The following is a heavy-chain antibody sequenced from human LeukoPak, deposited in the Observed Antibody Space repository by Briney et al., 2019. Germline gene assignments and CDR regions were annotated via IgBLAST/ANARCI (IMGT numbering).Heavy chain of an antibody. CDR2: IYSSVTT. CDR3: ARSWRSGNDAFDI. CDR1: GGSINSGDYY. D-gene: IGHD1-14*01. J-gene: IGHJ3*02. V-gene: IGHV4-31*03. Sequence: SETLSLTCTVSGGSINSGDYYWSWIRQHPGEGLEWIGYIYSSVTTYYSPSLKSRVIISIDTSKNQLSLMLNSVTAAETAVYYCARSWRSGNDAFDIWGQGTVVTVSS.